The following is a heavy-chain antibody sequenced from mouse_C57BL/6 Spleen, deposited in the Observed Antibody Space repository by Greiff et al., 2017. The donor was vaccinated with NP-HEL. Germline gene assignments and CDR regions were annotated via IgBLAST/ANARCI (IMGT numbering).Heavy chain of an antibody. CDR1: GYTFTSYW. D-gene: IGHD1-1*01. J-gene: IGHJ1*03. CDR3: TRIYYYGSSYWYFDV. Sequence: EVQLQQSGTVLARPGASVKMSCKTSGYTFTSYWMHWVKQRPGQGLEWIGAIYPGNSDTRYNQKFKGKAKLTAVTSASTAYMELSSLTNEDSAVYYCTRIYYYGSSYWYFDVWGTGTTVTVSS. CDR2: IYPGNSDT. V-gene: IGHV1-5*01.